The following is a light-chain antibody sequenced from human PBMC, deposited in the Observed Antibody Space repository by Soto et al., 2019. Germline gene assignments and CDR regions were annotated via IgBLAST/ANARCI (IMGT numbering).Light chain of an antibody. CDR3: QQYDNLLMYT. Sequence: DLQMTQSPSSLSASVGDSVTITCQASQDISNYLNWYQQKPWKAPKLLIYDASNLETGVPSRFSGSGSGTDFTFTISSLQPEDIATYYCQQYDNLLMYTFGQGTKLEIK. V-gene: IGKV1-33*01. J-gene: IGKJ2*01. CDR1: QDISNY. CDR2: DAS.